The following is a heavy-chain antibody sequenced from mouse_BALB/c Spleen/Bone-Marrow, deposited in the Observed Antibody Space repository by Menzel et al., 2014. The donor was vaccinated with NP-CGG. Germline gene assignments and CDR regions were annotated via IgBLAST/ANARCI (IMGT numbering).Heavy chain of an antibody. Sequence: QVQLQQSGAELVMPRASVKMSCKASGYTFTDYWMHWVKQRPGQGLEWIGAIDTSDSYISYNQKFKGKATLTVDESSSTAYMQFSSLTSEDSAVYHCARSDYRYDPLANWGQGTLVTVSA. D-gene: IGHD2-14*01. V-gene: IGHV1-69*01. CDR3: ARSDYRYDPLAN. CDR1: GYTFTDYW. CDR2: IDTSDSYI. J-gene: IGHJ3*01.